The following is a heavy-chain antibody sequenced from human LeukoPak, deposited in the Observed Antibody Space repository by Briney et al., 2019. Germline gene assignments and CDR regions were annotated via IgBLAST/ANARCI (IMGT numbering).Heavy chain of an antibody. Sequence: SGPTLVNPTQILTLTCTSSGFSLSTSAMCVSWIRQPPGKALEWLARIDWDDDKYYSTSLKTRLTISKDTSKNQVVLTMTNMDPVDTATYYCARIMVRGVTHAFDIWGQGTMVTAPS. V-gene: IGHV2-70*11. CDR2: IDWDDDK. CDR3: ARIMVRGVTHAFDI. D-gene: IGHD3-10*01. CDR1: GFSLSTSAMC. J-gene: IGHJ3*02.